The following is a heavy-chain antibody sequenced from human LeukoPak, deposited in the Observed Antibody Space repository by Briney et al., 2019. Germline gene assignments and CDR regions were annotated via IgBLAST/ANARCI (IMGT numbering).Heavy chain of an antibody. CDR3: AKDSSGSYLY. Sequence: PGGSLRLSCAASGFTFDDYGLSWVRQAPGKGLEWVSGINWNGGSTAYADSVKGRFTISRDNAKNSLYLQMNSLRAEDTALYYCAKDSSGSYLYWGQGTLVTVSS. V-gene: IGHV3-20*04. CDR2: INWNGGST. D-gene: IGHD1-26*01. J-gene: IGHJ4*02. CDR1: GFTFDDYG.